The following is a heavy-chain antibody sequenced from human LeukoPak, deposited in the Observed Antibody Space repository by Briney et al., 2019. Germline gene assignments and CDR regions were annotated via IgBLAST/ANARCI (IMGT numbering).Heavy chain of an antibody. V-gene: IGHV3-23*01. J-gene: IGHJ4*02. CDR3: AKVWMRERYFDY. CDR1: GFTFSTYA. D-gene: IGHD3-3*01. Sequence: PGGSLRLSCAASGFTFSTYAMSWVRQAPGKGLEWVSGVSGSDGSTYYADSVKGRFTISRDNSKNTLYLQMNSLRAEDTAVYYCAKVWMRERYFDYWGQGTLVTVSS. CDR2: VSGSDGST.